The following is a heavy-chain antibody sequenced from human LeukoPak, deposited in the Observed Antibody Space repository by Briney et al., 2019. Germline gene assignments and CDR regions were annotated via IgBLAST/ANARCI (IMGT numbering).Heavy chain of an antibody. D-gene: IGHD3-3*01. J-gene: IGHJ5*02. V-gene: IGHV4-59*01. CDR2: IYYSGST. CDR1: GGSISSYY. CDR3: ARAPPHYDFQGHWFDP. Sequence: SETLSLTCTVSGGSISSYYWSWIRQPPGKGLEWIGYIYYSGSTNYNPSLKSRVTISVDTSKNQFSLKLSSVTAADTAVYYCARAPPHYDFQGHWFDPWGQGTLVTVSS.